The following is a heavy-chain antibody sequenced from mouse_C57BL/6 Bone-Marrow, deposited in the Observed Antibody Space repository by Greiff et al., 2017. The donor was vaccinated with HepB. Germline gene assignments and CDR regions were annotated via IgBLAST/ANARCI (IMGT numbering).Heavy chain of an antibody. CDR1: GYTFTSYG. V-gene: IGHV1-81*01. D-gene: IGHD1-1*01. CDR2: IYPRSGNT. CDR3: ARSGYYGSSPWYFDV. Sequence: QVHVKQSGAELARPGASVKLSCKASGYTFTSYGISWVKQRTGQGLEWIGEIYPRSGNTYYNEKFKGKATLTADKSSSTAYMELRSLTSEDSAVYFCARSGYYGSSPWYFDVWGTGTTVTVSS. J-gene: IGHJ1*03.